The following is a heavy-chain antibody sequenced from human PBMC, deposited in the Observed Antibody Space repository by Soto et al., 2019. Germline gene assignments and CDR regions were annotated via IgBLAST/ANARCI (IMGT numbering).Heavy chain of an antibody. V-gene: IGHV3-53*01. CDR3: ARDRVESGYPEYFQH. J-gene: IGHJ1*01. Sequence: GGSLRLCCAASGFTVSSNYMSWVRQAPGKGLEWVSVIYSGGSTYYADSVKGRFTISRDNSKNTLYLQMNSLRAEDTAVYYCARDRVESGYPEYFQHWGQGTLVTVSS. D-gene: IGHD3-22*01. CDR1: GFTVSSNY. CDR2: IYSGGST.